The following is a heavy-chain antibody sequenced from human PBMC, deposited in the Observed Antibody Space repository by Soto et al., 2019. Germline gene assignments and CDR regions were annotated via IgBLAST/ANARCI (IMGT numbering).Heavy chain of an antibody. J-gene: IGHJ3*02. D-gene: IGHD3-22*01. CDR1: GGSISSGDYY. Sequence: SETLSLTCTVSGGSISSGDYYWSWIRQPPGKGLEWIGYIYYSGSTYYNPSLKSRVTISVDTSKNQFSLKLSSVTAADTAVYYCARELRRFYDSSGYPAPSPQVGFDIWGQGTMVTVSS. CDR3: ARELRRFYDSSGYPAPSPQVGFDI. V-gene: IGHV4-30-4*01. CDR2: IYYSGST.